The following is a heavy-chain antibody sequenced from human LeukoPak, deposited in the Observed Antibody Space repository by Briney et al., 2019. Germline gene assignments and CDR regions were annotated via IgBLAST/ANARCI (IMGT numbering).Heavy chain of an antibody. J-gene: IGHJ4*02. CDR3: TTDDWYDSSGYHVGFDS. D-gene: IGHD3-22*01. V-gene: IGHV3-15*01. Sequence: PGGSLRLSCAVSGLIFRNAWMSWVRQAPGKGLEWVGRIKSKSDGGSTDYAAPVKGGFTISRDDSKNTLYLQMNSLKSEDTAVYYCTTDDWYDSSGYHVGFDSWGQGTLVTVSS. CDR1: GLIFRNAW. CDR2: IKSKSDGGST.